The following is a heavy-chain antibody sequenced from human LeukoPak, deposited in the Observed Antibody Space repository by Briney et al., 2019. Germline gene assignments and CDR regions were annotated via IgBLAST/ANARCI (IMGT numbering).Heavy chain of an antibody. CDR2: INPSGGST. CDR1: GYTFTSYF. V-gene: IGHV1-46*01. J-gene: IGHJ4*02. D-gene: IGHD3-16*01. CDR3: ARGPPLVH. Sequence: GASVKVSCKASGYTFTSYFMHWVRQAPGQGLEWMGMINPSGGSTSYAQKFQGRVTMTRDTSTSTVYMGLNSLSSEDTAVYYCARGPPLVHWGQGTLVTVSS.